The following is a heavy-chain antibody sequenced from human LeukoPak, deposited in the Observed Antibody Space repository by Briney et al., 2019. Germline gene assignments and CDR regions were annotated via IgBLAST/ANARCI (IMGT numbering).Heavy chain of an antibody. CDR3: AKDRSSGWYDAFDI. V-gene: IGHV3-23*01. Sequence: QSGGSLRLSCAASRFTFSSYAMSWVRQAPGKGLEWVSSISGSGGSTYYSDSVKGRFTISRDTSKNTLYLQLDSLRAEDTAVYYCAKDRSSGWYDAFDIWGQGTMVIVSS. J-gene: IGHJ3*02. D-gene: IGHD6-19*01. CDR1: RFTFSSYA. CDR2: ISGSGGST.